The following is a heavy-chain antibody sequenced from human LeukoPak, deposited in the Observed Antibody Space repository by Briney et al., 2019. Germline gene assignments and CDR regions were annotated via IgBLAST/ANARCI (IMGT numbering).Heavy chain of an antibody. Sequence: GGSLRLSCAASGFTFDDYAMHWVRQAPGKGLEWVSLISGDGGSTYYADSVKGRFTISRDNSKNSPYLQMNSLRTEDTALYYCAKAGYPYYYYGMDVWGQGTTVTVSS. V-gene: IGHV3-43*02. CDR1: GFTFDDYA. CDR3: AKAGYPYYYYGMDV. D-gene: IGHD3-9*01. CDR2: ISGDGGST. J-gene: IGHJ6*02.